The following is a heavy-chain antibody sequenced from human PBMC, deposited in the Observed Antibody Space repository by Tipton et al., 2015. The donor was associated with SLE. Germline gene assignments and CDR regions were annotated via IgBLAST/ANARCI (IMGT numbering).Heavy chain of an antibody. D-gene: IGHD3-10*01. CDR2: ISTDGRST. CDR1: GFTFSSSA. CDR3: TRGRYYFDS. J-gene: IGHJ4*02. Sequence: SLRLSCAASGFTFSSSAMSWVRQAPGKGLVWVSRISTDGRSTTYADSVKGRFTISRDNAENSVYLQMNSVRAEDTAVYYCTRGRYYFDSWGQGTLVSVSS. V-gene: IGHV3-74*01.